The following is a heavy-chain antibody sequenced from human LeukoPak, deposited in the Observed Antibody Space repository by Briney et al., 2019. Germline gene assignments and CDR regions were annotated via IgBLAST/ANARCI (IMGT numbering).Heavy chain of an antibody. CDR2: IYYSGST. D-gene: IGHD5-12*01. CDR3: ASAQYSGYDAPPQDAFDI. Sequence: SETLSLTCTVSGGSISSYYWSWIRQPPGKGLEWIGYIYYSGSTNYNPSLKSRVTISVDTSKNQFSLKLSSVTAADTAVYYCASAQYSGYDAPPQDAFDIWGQGTMVTVSS. V-gene: IGHV4-59*08. CDR1: GGSISSYY. J-gene: IGHJ3*02.